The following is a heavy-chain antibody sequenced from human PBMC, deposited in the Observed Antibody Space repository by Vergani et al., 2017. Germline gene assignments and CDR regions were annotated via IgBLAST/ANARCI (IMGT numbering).Heavy chain of an antibody. J-gene: IGHJ6*02. D-gene: IGHD4-17*01. V-gene: IGHV1-69-2*01. Sequence: EVQLVQSGAEVMKPGATMKISCKVSGYTFTDHYMHWVKQAPGKGLEWMGLVDPEDGETIYAEKFKGRVTIAADTSTDTAHLELSSLRSEDTAVYYCATPQTVTTGGMGVLGQGTTVIGS. CDR1: GYTFTDHY. CDR2: VDPEDGET. CDR3: ATPQTVTTGGMGV.